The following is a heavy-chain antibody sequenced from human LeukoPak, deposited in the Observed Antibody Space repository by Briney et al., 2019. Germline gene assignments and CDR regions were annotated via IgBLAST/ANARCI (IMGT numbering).Heavy chain of an antibody. J-gene: IGHJ4*02. CDR3: ARATLVGYTGNYFEY. V-gene: IGHV4-4*02. CDR1: GGSISSSNW. CDR2: FFHSGST. Sequence: SETLSLTCAVSGGSISSSNWWSWVRQPPGKGLEWIGEFFHSGSTNYNPSLKSRVTISVDKSKNRFSLKLSSVTAADTAVYYCARATLVGYTGNYFEYWGQGTLVTVSS. D-gene: IGHD6-13*01.